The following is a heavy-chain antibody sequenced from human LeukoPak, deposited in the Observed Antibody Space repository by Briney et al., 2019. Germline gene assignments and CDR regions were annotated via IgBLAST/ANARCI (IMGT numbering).Heavy chain of an antibody. D-gene: IGHD4-17*01. V-gene: IGHV4-34*01. CDR2: INHSGST. CDR3: ARLPTH. Sequence: SETLSLTCAVYGRSFSGYYWSWIRQTPGKGLEWIGEINHSGSTTYNPSLKSRVTISVDTSKNQFSLKLSSVTAADTALYYCARLPTHWGQGTLVTVSS. J-gene: IGHJ4*02. CDR1: GRSFSGYY.